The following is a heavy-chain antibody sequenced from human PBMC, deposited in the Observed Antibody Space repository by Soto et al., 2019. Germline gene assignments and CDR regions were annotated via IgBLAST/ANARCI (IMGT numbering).Heavy chain of an antibody. Sequence: GGSLRLSCAASGFIVSSNYMGWVRQAPGKGLEWVSVIYTGGTTYYADSVKGRFTISRDNSKNTLHLQMNNLRAEDTAVYYCASATIAVAYYYYYGMDVWGQGTTITVSS. J-gene: IGHJ6*02. CDR1: GFIVSSNY. CDR2: IYTGGTT. CDR3: ASATIAVAYYYYYGMDV. D-gene: IGHD6-19*01. V-gene: IGHV3-53*01.